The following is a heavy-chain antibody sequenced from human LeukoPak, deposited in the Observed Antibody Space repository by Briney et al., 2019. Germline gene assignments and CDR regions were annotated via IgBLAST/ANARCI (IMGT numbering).Heavy chain of an antibody. CDR3: ARHEFASPFDS. J-gene: IGHJ4*02. CDR1: GGSISNSY. Sequence: SETLSLTCTVSGGSISNSYWSWVRQPPGKGLEWIGYIYYTGDSNYNPSLKSRVAISLDTSKNQLSLNLRSVTAADTAVYYCARHEFASPFDSWGQGTLVTVSS. D-gene: IGHD2-21*01. V-gene: IGHV4-59*08. CDR2: IYYTGDS.